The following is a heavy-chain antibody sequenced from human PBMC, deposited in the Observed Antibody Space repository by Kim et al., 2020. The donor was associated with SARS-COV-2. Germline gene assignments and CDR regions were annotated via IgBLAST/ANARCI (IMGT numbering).Heavy chain of an antibody. Sequence: GGSLRLSCAASGFTVSSNYMSWVRQAPGKGLEWVSVIYSGGSKYYAASVKGSFTISRDNSKNPLYLQMNSLRAEDTAVYYCERAPYCYDRTGYYFDYWG. CDR3: ERAPYCYDRTGYYFDY. J-gene: IGHJ4*01. V-gene: IGHV3-66*01. CDR2: IYSGGSK. CDR1: GFTVSSNY. D-gene: IGHD3-22*01.